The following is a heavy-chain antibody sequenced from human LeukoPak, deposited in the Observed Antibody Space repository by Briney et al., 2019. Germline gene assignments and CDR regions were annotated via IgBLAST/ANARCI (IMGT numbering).Heavy chain of an antibody. CDR2: IKQDGSEK. J-gene: IGHJ4*02. CDR3: ARDLGGRTFPGRPVGYFDY. CDR1: GFTFSHYA. D-gene: IGHD3-16*01. Sequence: GGSLRLSCAASGFTFSHYAMHWVRQAPGKGLEWVANIKQDGSEKYHVDSVKGRFTISRDNAKNSLYLQMNSLRAEDTAVYYCARDLGGRTFPGRPVGYFDYWGQGTLVTVSS. V-gene: IGHV3-7*01.